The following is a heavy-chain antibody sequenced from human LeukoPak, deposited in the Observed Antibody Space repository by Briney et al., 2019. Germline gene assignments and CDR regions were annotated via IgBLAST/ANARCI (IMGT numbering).Heavy chain of an antibody. CDR1: GGSISSGSYS. CDR3: ARDPDYDSSRGAFGY. CDR2: IYTSGST. J-gene: IGHJ4*02. V-gene: IGHV4-61*02. D-gene: IGHD3-22*01. Sequence: TLSLTCTVSGGSISSGSYSWSWIRQPAGKGLEWIWRIYTSGSTNYNPSLKSRVTISVDTSKNQFSLKLSSVTAADTAVYYCARDPDYDSSRGAFGYWGQRTLVTVSS.